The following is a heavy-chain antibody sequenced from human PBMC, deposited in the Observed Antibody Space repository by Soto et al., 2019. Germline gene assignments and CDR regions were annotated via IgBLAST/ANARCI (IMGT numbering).Heavy chain of an antibody. CDR1: GGSISSGGYY. CDR3: ARSVFP. CDR2: IYYSGST. J-gene: IGHJ5*02. Sequence: QVQLQESGPGLVKPSQTLSLTCTVSGGSISSGGYYWSWIRQHPGKGLEWIGYIYYSGSTYYNPSLKSGVPNQLDPSKNRFSRRLTSGTAAATPVYSCARSVFPWGKETLVTVSS. V-gene: IGHV4-31*03.